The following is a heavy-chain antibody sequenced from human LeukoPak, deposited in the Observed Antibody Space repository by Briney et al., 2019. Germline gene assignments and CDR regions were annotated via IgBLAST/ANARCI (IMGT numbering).Heavy chain of an antibody. CDR2: IYPGDPDT. J-gene: IGHJ4*02. Sequence: GESLKISCKGSGYSFTSYWIGWVRQMPGKGLEWMGIIYPGDPDTRYSPSFQGQVTISADKSISTAYLQWSSLKASDTAVYYCARQTSRVYTAMVDYWGQGTLVTVSS. D-gene: IGHD5-18*01. V-gene: IGHV5-51*01. CDR3: ARQTSRVYTAMVDY. CDR1: GYSFTSYW.